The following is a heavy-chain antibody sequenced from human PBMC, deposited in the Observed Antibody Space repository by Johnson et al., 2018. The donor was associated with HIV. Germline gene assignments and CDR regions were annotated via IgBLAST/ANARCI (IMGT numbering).Heavy chain of an antibody. CDR3: AKSALERATPLAELDAFDV. D-gene: IGHD5-24*01. J-gene: IGHJ3*01. V-gene: IGHV3-30*02. Sequence: QMLLVESGGGVVQPGGSLRLSCATSGFTFSYYGLHWVRQAPGVGLEWVAFTRYDGSDEFYADSVKGRFTIYRETSQHTLYLQMNNLRVEDTALYYCAKSALERATPLAELDAFDVWGQWTMVTVSS. CDR2: TRYDGSDE. CDR1: GFTFSYYG.